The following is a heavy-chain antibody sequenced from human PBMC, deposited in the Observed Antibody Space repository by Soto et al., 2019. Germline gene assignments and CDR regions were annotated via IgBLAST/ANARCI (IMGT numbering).Heavy chain of an antibody. D-gene: IGHD1-7*01. Sequence: ASVKVSCKASGYTFTGYYMHSVRQAPGQGLEWMGWINPNSGGTNYAQKFQGWVTMTRDTSISTAYMELSGLRSDDTAVYYCAREARITGTTDYMDVWGKGTTVTVSS. CDR2: INPNSGGT. CDR3: AREARITGTTDYMDV. CDR1: GYTFTGYY. V-gene: IGHV1-2*04. J-gene: IGHJ6*03.